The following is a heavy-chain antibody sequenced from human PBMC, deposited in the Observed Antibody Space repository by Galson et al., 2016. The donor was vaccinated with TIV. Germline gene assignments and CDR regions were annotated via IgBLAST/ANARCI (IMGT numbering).Heavy chain of an antibody. Sequence: SVKVSCKASGYTFTDYYMHWLRQAPGQGLEWLGRINPNNDDTDYAEKFQGGLTFTRDTSITTVYMELSSLRSDDTAVYYCAKAGAVLRYFDWLFDAFDIWGQGTMVAVSS. CDR2: INPNNDDT. V-gene: IGHV1-2*06. CDR3: AKAGAVLRYFDWLFDAFDI. J-gene: IGHJ3*02. CDR1: GYTFTDYY. D-gene: IGHD3-9*01.